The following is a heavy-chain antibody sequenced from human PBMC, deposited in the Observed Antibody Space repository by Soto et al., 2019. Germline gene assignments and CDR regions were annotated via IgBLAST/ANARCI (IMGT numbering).Heavy chain of an antibody. CDR2: IIPMLTVR. D-gene: IGHD2-2*01. V-gene: IGHV1-69*02. J-gene: IGHJ3*01. Sequence: QVHLVQSGAEVKKPGCSVKVSCKAAGGTFSTYTLIWVRQAPGQGLEWMGRIIPMLTVRNSAQKFQGRVTLTADKSTSTAFIELTSLRSDDTAVYYCSIGSWSAETFDVWGQGTMVTVSS. CDR1: GGTFSTYT. CDR3: SIGSWSAETFDV.